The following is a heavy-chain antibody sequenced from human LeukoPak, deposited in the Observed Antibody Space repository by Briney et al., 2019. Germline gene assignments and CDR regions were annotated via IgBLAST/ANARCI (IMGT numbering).Heavy chain of an antibody. CDR2: ISGSGGST. Sequence: GGSLRLPCAASGFTFSSYVMSWVRQAPGKGLEWVSAISGSGGSTYYADSVKGRFTISRDNSKNTLYLQMNSLRAEDTAVYYCARLGYCSSTSCYMDYYYGMDVWGQGTTVTVSS. J-gene: IGHJ6*02. CDR1: GFTFSSYV. CDR3: ARLGYCSSTSCYMDYYYGMDV. V-gene: IGHV3-23*01. D-gene: IGHD2-2*02.